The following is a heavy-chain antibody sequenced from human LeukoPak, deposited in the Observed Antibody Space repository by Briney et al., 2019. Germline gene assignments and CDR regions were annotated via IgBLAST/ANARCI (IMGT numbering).Heavy chain of an antibody. Sequence: GGSLRLSCAASGFTFSSYAMHWVRQAPGKGLEWVAVISYDGSNKYYADSVKGRFTISRDNSKNTLYLQMNSLRAEDTAVYYCARVSQLLQSYYGMDVWGKGTTVTVSS. D-gene: IGHD2-2*01. J-gene: IGHJ6*04. V-gene: IGHV3-30*04. CDR2: ISYDGSNK. CDR3: ARVSQLLQSYYGMDV. CDR1: GFTFSSYA.